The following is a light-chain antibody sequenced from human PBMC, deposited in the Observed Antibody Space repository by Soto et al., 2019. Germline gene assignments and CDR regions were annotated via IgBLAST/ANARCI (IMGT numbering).Light chain of an antibody. Sequence: IVLTPSPATLSLSPGERPTLSCRASQTINIFLAWYQQRPGQTPRLLIYDASYSATAAPARFSGSGSGTDFTLSISSLEPEDSAVYYCQQRASWPRGTFGQGTKLEIK. CDR2: DAS. CDR3: QQRASWPRGT. CDR1: QTINIF. J-gene: IGKJ2*02. V-gene: IGKV3-11*01.